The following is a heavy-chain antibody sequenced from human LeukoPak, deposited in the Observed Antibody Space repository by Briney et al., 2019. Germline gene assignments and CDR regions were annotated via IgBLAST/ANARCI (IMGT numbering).Heavy chain of an antibody. CDR2: ISGSGGST. CDR1: GFTFSSYA. D-gene: IGHD5-12*01. J-gene: IGHJ4*02. V-gene: IGHV3-23*01. Sequence: PGGSLRLSCAASGFTFSSYAMSWVRQAPGKGLEWASAISGSGGSTYYADSVKGRFTISRDNSKNTLYLQMNSLCVTDAAVYYCAKEAGYSGYDYPDYWGQGTLVTVSS. CDR3: AKEAGYSGYDYPDY.